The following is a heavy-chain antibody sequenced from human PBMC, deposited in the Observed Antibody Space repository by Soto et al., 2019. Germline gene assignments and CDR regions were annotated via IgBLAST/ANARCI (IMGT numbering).Heavy chain of an antibody. J-gene: IGHJ4*02. D-gene: IGHD6-19*01. CDR2: ITGSGGGA. CDR1: GFTFSIYG. V-gene: IGHV3-23*01. CDR3: AREIRVAGRRKYFDY. Sequence: EVQLLESGGDLVQPGGSLRLSCAASGFTFSIYGMRWVRQAPGKGLEWVSDITGSGGGAYYADSVKGRFTISRDNSKSTLYLQMDSLRDDDRAIYYCAREIRVAGRRKYFDYWGQGTLVTVSS.